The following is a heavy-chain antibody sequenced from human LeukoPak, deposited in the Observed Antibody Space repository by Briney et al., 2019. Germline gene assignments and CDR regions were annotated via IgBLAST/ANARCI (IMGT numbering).Heavy chain of an antibody. J-gene: IGHJ4*02. Sequence: PGGSLRLSCAASGFTFSGSAMHWVRQASGKGLEWVGRIRSKANSYATAYAASVKGRFTISRDDSKNTAYLQMNSLKTEDTAVYYCTTSYYDFWSGLPCFDYWGQGTLVTVSS. CDR1: GFTFSGSA. CDR3: TTSYYDFWSGLPCFDY. CDR2: IRSKANSYAT. V-gene: IGHV3-73*01. D-gene: IGHD3-3*01.